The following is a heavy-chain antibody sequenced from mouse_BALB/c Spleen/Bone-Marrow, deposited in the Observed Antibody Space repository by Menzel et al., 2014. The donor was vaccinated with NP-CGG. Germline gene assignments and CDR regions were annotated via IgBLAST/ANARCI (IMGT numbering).Heavy chain of an antibody. V-gene: IGHV5-9-2*01. CDR1: GFTFSNYA. J-gene: IGHJ4*01. Sequence: EVKLMESGGGLVKPGGSLKLSCAASGFTFSNYAMSWVRRTPEKRLEWVATISDAGRYTYYPDSVKGRFTISRDNARNTLYLQMSSLRSEDTAFYYCVRSGGEYALDYWGQGTSVTVSS. CDR2: ISDAGRYT. CDR3: VRSGGEYALDY.